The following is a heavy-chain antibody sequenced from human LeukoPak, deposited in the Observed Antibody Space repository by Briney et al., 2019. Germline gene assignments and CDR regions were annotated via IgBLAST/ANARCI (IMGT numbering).Heavy chain of an antibody. CDR3: ARLVPRGFYFDY. J-gene: IGHJ4*02. CDR2: IYYSGST. D-gene: IGHD6-19*01. V-gene: IGHV4-31*03. Sequence: SQTLSLTCTVSGGSISSGGYYWSWLRQHPGKGLEWIGYIYYSGSTYYNPSLKSRVTISVDTSKNQFSLKLSSVTAADTAVYSCARLVPRGFYFDYWGQGTLVTVSS. CDR1: GGSISSGGYY.